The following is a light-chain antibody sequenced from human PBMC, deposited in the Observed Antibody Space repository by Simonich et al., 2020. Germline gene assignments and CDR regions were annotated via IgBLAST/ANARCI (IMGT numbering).Light chain of an antibody. Sequence: QSALTQPASVSGSPGQSITISCTGTTIEVGGYNYVSWYKQHPGKAPKLMIYDVSKRPTGVSNRVSGSKSGNTASLTISGLQAEDEADYYCSSYTSSSTGVFGGGTKLTVL. CDR2: DVS. CDR3: SSYTSSSTGV. J-gene: IGLJ2*01. V-gene: IGLV2-14*01. CDR1: TIEVGGYNY.